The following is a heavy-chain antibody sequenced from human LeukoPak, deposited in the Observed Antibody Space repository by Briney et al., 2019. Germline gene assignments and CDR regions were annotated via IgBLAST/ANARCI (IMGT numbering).Heavy chain of an antibody. V-gene: IGHV1-2*02. CDR1: GYTFTSYG. J-gene: IGHJ6*03. D-gene: IGHD3-3*01. Sequence: ASVKVSCKASGYTFTSYGISWVRQAPGQGLEWMGWINPNSGGTNYAQKFQGRVTMTRDTSISTAYMELSRLRSDDTAVYYCARFYDFWSGRTDVHYMDVWGKGTTVTVSS. CDR2: INPNSGGT. CDR3: ARFYDFWSGRTDVHYMDV.